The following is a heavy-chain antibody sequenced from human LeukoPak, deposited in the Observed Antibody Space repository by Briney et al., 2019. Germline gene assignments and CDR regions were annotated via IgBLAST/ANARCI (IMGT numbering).Heavy chain of an antibody. CDR1: GFTFSSYS. J-gene: IGHJ5*02. CDR2: ISSSSSYI. CDR3: ARDIGPLYGDYFRFDP. Sequence: GGSLRLSCAASGFTFSSYSMNWVRQAPGKGLEWVSSISSSSSYIYYADSVKGRFTISRDNAKNSLYLQMNSLRAEDTAVYYCARDIGPLYGDYFRFDPWGQGTLVTVSS. V-gene: IGHV3-21*01. D-gene: IGHD4-17*01.